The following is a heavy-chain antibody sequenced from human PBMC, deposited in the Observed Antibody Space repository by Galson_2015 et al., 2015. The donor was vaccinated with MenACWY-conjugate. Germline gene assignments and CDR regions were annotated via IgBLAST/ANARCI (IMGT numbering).Heavy chain of an antibody. J-gene: IGHJ6*03. CDR2: IFSNDVK. CDR3: ARIGGGHEANYYYFYMDV. Sequence: PALVKPTQTLTLTCTVSGFSLSSAKMGVSWIRQPPGKALEWLAHIFSNDVKSYTTSLKSRLTISKDTSKSQVLLTLTNMDPVDTGTYYCARIGGGHEANYYYFYMDVWGKGTTVTVSS. D-gene: IGHD5-12*01. V-gene: IGHV2-26*01. CDR1: GFSLSSAKMG.